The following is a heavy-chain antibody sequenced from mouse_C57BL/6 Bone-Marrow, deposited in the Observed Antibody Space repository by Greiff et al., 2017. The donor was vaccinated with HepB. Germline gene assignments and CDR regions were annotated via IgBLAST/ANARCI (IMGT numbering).Heavy chain of an antibody. V-gene: IGHV8-12*01. J-gene: IGHJ4*01. D-gene: IGHD2-5*01. Sequence: QVTLKECGPGILQSSQTLSLTCSFSGFSLSTSGMGVSWIRQPSGKGLEWLAHIYWDDDKRYNPSLKSRLTISKDTSRNQVFLKITSVDTADTATYYCAAYYSNYYAMDYWGQGTSVTVSS. CDR2: IYWDDDK. CDR1: GFSLSTSGMG. CDR3: AAYYSNYYAMDY.